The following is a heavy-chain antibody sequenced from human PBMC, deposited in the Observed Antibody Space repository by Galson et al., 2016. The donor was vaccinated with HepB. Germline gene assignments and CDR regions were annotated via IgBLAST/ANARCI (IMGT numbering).Heavy chain of an antibody. J-gene: IGHJ4*02. CDR3: TTDLEAICSGGRCYSSC. V-gene: IGHV3-15*01. D-gene: IGHD2-15*01. CDR2: IKSKTDGGTT. CDR1: GFTFNNAW. Sequence: SLRLSCAASGFTFNNAWMTWVRQAPGKGLEWVGRIKSKTDGGTTDYAAPVKGRFTISRDDSKDTVYLQMNSLRTEDTAVYYCTTDLEAICSGGRCYSSCWGQGTLVTVSS.